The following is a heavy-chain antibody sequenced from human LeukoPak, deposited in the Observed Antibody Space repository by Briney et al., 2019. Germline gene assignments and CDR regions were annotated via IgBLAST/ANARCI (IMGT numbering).Heavy chain of an antibody. CDR3: ASGEPGY. CDR1: GFTFSSYS. D-gene: IGHD1-14*01. V-gene: IGHV3-48*01. Sequence: PGGSLRLSCAASGFTFSSYSMNWVRQAPGKGLEWVSYISSSSTIYYADSVKGRFTISRDNAKNSLYLQMNSLRAEDTAVYYCASGEPGYWGQGTLVTVSS. CDR2: ISSSSTI. J-gene: IGHJ4*02.